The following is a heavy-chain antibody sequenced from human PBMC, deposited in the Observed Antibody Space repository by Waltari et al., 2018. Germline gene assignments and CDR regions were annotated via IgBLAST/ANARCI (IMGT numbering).Heavy chain of an antibody. V-gene: IGHV3-7*01. CDR3: VRDQWFAFDI. J-gene: IGHJ3*02. Sequence: EVQLVESGGGLVQPGGSLRLPCAASGFTLSNYWMSWGSQAPGKGWEWLANIMTVGREEYYMDSGRGRFTISRDNAKNSLYLQMNSLRPDDTAVYYCVRDQWFAFDIWGQGTMVTVSS. D-gene: IGHD3-22*01. CDR1: GFTLSNYW. CDR2: IMTVGREE.